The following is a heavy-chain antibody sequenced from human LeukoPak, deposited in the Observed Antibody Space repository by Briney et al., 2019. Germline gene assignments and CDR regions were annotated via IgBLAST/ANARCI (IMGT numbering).Heavy chain of an antibody. Sequence: ASVKVSCKASGGTFSSYAISWVRQAPGQGLERMGRIIPILGIANYAQKFQGRVTITADKSTSTAYMELSSLRSEDTAVYYCARDLNLRGHYYDSSGYFLDDYWGQGTLVTVSS. J-gene: IGHJ4*02. D-gene: IGHD3-22*01. CDR1: GGTFSSYA. V-gene: IGHV1-69*04. CDR2: IIPILGIA. CDR3: ARDLNLRGHYYDSSGYFLDDY.